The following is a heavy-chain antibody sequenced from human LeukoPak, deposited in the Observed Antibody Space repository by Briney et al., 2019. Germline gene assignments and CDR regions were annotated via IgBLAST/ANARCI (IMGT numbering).Heavy chain of an antibody. J-gene: IGHJ5*02. CDR1: GGSISSYY. V-gene: IGHV4-59*01. D-gene: IGHD6-13*01. Sequence: PSETLSLTCTVSGGSISSYYWNWIRQPPGKGLEWIGYIYYTENTNYNPSLKSRVTISLDTSKKEFSLKLSSVTAADTAVYYCALDIAAAGGGTPWFDPWGQGTLVTVSS. CDR3: ALDIAAAGGGTPWFDP. CDR2: IYYTENT.